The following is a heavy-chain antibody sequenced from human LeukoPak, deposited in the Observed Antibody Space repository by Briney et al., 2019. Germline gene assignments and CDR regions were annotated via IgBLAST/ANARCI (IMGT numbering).Heavy chain of an antibody. CDR1: GFTISPYW. D-gene: IGHD3-9*01. CDR2: IKQDGSEK. J-gene: IGHJ1*01. CDR3: AKGRIVLRYFDWLPPTN. Sequence: PGGSLRLSCAASGFTISPYWMSWVRQAPGKGLEWVANIKQDGSEKYYADSVKGRFTISRDNSKNTLYLQMNSLRAEDTAVYYCAKGRIVLRYFDWLPPTNWGQGTLVTVSS. V-gene: IGHV3-7*01.